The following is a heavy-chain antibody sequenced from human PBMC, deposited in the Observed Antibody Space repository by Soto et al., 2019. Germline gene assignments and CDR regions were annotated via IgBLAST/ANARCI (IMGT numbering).Heavy chain of an antibody. D-gene: IGHD6-6*01. Sequence: QVQLVESGGGVVQPGRSLRLSCAASGFTFSSYAMHWVRQAPGKGLEWVAVISYDGSNKYYADSVKGRFTISRDNSKNTLYLQMNSLRAEDTAVYYCARVYMTARDRGDYYYGMDVWSQGTTVTVSS. V-gene: IGHV3-30-3*01. CDR1: GFTFSSYA. CDR2: ISYDGSNK. CDR3: ARVYMTARDRGDYYYGMDV. J-gene: IGHJ6*02.